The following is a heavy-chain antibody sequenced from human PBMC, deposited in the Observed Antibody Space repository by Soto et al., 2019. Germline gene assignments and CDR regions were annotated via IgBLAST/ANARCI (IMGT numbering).Heavy chain of an antibody. Sequence: SETLSLTCTVSGDSISSYFWTWIRQPPGKALEWIGYMFHSGRTNYNPSLTSRVTMSADTSNNQFSLTLTSVTAADTAVYYCAKAVKYYDSTGYDAFAVWGQGIMVTVS. CDR1: GDSISSYF. CDR2: MFHSGRT. V-gene: IGHV4-59*01. J-gene: IGHJ3*01. D-gene: IGHD3-22*01. CDR3: AKAVKYYDSTGYDAFAV.